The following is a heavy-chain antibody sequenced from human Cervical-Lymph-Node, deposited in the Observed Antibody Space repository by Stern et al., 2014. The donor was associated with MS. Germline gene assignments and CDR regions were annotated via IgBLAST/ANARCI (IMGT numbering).Heavy chain of an antibody. CDR3: AKGFSDAFDV. V-gene: IGHV3-43*01. Sequence: EVQLVESGGVVVQPGGSLRLSCAASGFTFDDYTMHWVRQGPGKGLQWVSLINWDGTRTEYTRSVRGRFTISRDSRENSLYLQMNSLRTEDTAFYYCAKGFSDAFDVWGQGTLVTVSS. CDR2: INWDGTRT. CDR1: GFTFDDYT. D-gene: IGHD3-3*01. J-gene: IGHJ3*01.